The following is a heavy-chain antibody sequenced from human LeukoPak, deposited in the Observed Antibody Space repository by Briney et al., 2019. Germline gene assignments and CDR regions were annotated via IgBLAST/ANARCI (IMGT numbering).Heavy chain of an antibody. Sequence: GGSLKISCKGSGYSFTTYWIGWVRQMPGKGLEWRGIIYPGDSDTRYSPSFQGQVTISADKSISTAYLQWSSLKASDTAMYYCARTYCGGDCYYNYFDYWGQGTLVTVSS. V-gene: IGHV5-51*01. CDR2: IYPGDSDT. J-gene: IGHJ4*02. CDR1: GYSFTTYW. D-gene: IGHD2-21*02. CDR3: ARTYCGGDCYYNYFDY.